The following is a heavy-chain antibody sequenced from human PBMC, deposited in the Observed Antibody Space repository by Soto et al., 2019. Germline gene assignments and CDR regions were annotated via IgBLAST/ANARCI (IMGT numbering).Heavy chain of an antibody. CDR3: ARVEGRFYYGMDV. J-gene: IGHJ6*02. CDR1: GGSISNSNC. CDR2: IYHSGST. V-gene: IGHV4-4*02. Sequence: PSETLSLTCAVSGGSISNSNCWSWVRQPPGKGLEWIGEIYHSGSTNYNPSLKSRVTISVDKSKNQFSLKLSSVTAADTAVYYCARVEGRFYYGMDVWGQGTTVTVSS.